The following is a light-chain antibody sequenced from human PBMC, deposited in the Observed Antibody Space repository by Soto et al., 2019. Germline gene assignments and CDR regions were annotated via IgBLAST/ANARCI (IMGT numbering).Light chain of an antibody. J-gene: IGKJ1*01. CDR1: QSISSW. CDR2: DAS. CDR3: QHDNSYSQT. Sequence: DIQMTQSPSTLSASVGDRVTITCRASQSISSWLAWYQQKPGKAPKLLIYDASSLESGVPSRFSGSGSETEFTLTISSLQPDDFATYYCQHDNSYSQTFGQGTEVEIK. V-gene: IGKV1-5*01.